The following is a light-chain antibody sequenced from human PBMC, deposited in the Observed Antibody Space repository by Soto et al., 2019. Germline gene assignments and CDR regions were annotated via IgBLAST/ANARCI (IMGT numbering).Light chain of an antibody. CDR1: QDVSDY. Sequence: DVQLTHSLSFLSAYVGDRVTINCRASQDVSDYLAWYQHAPGEAPKLLIYGPSTLESGVPSRFSGGKSGTDFTLTISVLQPEDVAIYYCQKYKSLPFTFGPGTRLAI. V-gene: IGKV1-27*01. J-gene: IGKJ5*01. CDR3: QKYKSLPFT. CDR2: GPS.